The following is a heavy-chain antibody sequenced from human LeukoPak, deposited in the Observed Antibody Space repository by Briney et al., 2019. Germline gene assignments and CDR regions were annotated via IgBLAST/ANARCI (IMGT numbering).Heavy chain of an antibody. V-gene: IGHV4-4*02. D-gene: IGHD6-19*01. J-gene: IGHJ4*02. CDR2: IYHSGST. Sequence: PSGTLSLTCAVSGGSISSSNWWSWVRQPAGKGLEWIGEIYHSGSTNYNPSLKSRVTISVDKSKNQFSLKLSSVTAADTAVYYCASLLGTAVAGTGDYWGQGTLVTVSS. CDR1: GGSISSSNW. CDR3: ASLLGTAVAGTGDY.